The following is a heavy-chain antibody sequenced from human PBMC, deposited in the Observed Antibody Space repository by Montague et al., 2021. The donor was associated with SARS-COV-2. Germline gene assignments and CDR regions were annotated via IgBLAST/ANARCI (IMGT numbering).Heavy chain of an antibody. V-gene: IGHV2-70*11. D-gene: IGHD6-19*01. CDR2: IDWDDDK. CDR1: GFSLSTSGMC. CDR3: AREYSSGVYFDY. Sequence: VKPTQTLTLTCTFSGFSLSTSGMCVSWIRQPPGKALEWHARIDWDDDKYYSTSLKTRLTISKDTSKNQVVLTRTNMDPVDTATYYCAREYSSGVYFDYWGQGTLVTVSS. J-gene: IGHJ4*02.